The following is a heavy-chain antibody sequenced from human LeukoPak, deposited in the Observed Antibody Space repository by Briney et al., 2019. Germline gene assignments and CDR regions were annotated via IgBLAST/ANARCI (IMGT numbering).Heavy chain of an antibody. CDR3: AKDSGEWEIGMAR. CDR1: GYTFRRYG. Sequence: PGGSLRLSCVASGYTFRRYGMTWVRQAPGKGLEWVSTVNALGDGIQYADSVKGRFTTFKDKSNNTVYLRMRSLRADDTAVYCCAKDSGEWEIGMARWGQGTLVTVSS. D-gene: IGHD1-26*01. J-gene: IGHJ4*02. V-gene: IGHV3-23*01. CDR2: VNALGDGI.